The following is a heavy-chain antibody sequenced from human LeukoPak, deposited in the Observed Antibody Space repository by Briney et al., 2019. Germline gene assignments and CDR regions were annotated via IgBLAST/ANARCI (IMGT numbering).Heavy chain of an antibody. D-gene: IGHD3-3*01. CDR3: ARSRNTVFGVLTISNWFDP. J-gene: IGHJ5*02. CDR1: GGSISSYY. CDR2: IYYSGST. Sequence: SETLSLTCTVSGGSISSYYWSWIRQPPGKGLEWIGYIYYSGSTNYNPSLKSRVTISVDTSKNQFSLKLSSVTAADTAVYYCARSRNTVFGVLTISNWFDPWGQGTLVRVSS. V-gene: IGHV4-59*08.